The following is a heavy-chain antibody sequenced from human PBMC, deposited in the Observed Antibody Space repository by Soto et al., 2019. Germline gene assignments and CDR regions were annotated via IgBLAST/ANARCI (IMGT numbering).Heavy chain of an antibody. J-gene: IGHJ4*02. Sequence: GGSLRLSCAASGFTFSSYAMNWVRQAPGKGLEWVSGIYSGGSTYYADSVKGRFTISRDNAKNSLYLQMNSLRAEDTAVYYCARAVSYYDSSGYYYYYFDYWGQGTLVTVSS. CDR2: IYSGGST. CDR1: GFTFSSYA. CDR3: ARAVSYYDSSGYYYYYFDY. D-gene: IGHD3-22*01. V-gene: IGHV3-23*03.